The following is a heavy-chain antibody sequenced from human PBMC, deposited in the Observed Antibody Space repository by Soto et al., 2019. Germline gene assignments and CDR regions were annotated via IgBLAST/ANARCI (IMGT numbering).Heavy chain of an antibody. Sequence: ASVKVSCKTSGATFTNFGLSWVRQAPGQGLEWMGWIATYNSNKNYAQKFQGRLTLTTDTSTSTGYMELKSLEYDDTAVYYCARVLRGVVNWFDPWGQGTLVTVSS. D-gene: IGHD3-10*01. CDR2: IATYNSNK. CDR1: GATFTNFG. J-gene: IGHJ5*02. V-gene: IGHV1-18*01. CDR3: ARVLRGVVNWFDP.